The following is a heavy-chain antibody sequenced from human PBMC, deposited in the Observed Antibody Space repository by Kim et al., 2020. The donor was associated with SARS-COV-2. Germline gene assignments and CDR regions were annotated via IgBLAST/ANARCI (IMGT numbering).Heavy chain of an antibody. CDR2: IYYSGST. V-gene: IGHV4-31*03. CDR3: ARGGRFRELDYGMDV. J-gene: IGHJ6*02. Sequence: SETLSLTCTVSGGSISSGGYYWSWIRQHPGKGLEWIGYIYYSGSTYYNPSLKSRVTISVDTSKNQFSLKLSSVTAADTAVYYCARGGRFRELDYGMDVWGQGTTVTVSS. CDR1: GGSISSGGYY. D-gene: IGHD3-10*01.